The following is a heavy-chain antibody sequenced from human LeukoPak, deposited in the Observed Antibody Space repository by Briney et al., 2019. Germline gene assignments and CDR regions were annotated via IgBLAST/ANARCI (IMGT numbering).Heavy chain of an antibody. J-gene: IGHJ4*02. Sequence: ASVKVSCKAFGYTFTNYGITWVRQAPGQGLEWMGWISAYNGDTKYGQNFQGRVTMTTDTSTSTAYMDLRSLSSDDTAVYYCASYISGGYQLLKYYFDYWGQGTLVTVSS. CDR1: GYTFTNYG. V-gene: IGHV1-18*01. CDR3: ASYISGGYQLLKYYFDY. D-gene: IGHD2-2*01. CDR2: ISAYNGDT.